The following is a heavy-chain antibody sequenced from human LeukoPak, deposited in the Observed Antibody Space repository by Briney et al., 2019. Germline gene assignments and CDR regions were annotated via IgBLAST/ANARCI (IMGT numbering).Heavy chain of an antibody. CDR2: VHHSGGA. Sequence: PSETLSLTCTVPFGSIRSYHWNWIRQSPEKGLEWIGYVHHSGGAYYNPSLTSRVTMSVDTSKNQFSLKLSSVTAADTAIYYCARDHTETSSLNFRNYYYYGMDIWGQGTTVIVSS. D-gene: IGHD4-11*01. V-gene: IGHV4-59*12. CDR3: ARDHTETSSLNFRNYYYYGMDI. CDR1: FGSIRSYH. J-gene: IGHJ6*02.